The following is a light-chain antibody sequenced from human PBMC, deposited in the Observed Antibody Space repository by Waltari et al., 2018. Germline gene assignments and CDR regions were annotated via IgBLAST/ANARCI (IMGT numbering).Light chain of an antibody. Sequence: QSALTQPASVSGSPGQSVTIFCAGTSNDVGGYNSVSWYQEHPGQAPRVIIYDVSDRPSVVSAPFSGSKSGNTASLTISGLQAEDEADYYCSSQSSNDVVLFGGGTKLTVL. V-gene: IGLV2-14*01. J-gene: IGLJ2*01. CDR3: SSQSSNDVVL. CDR1: SNDVGGYNS. CDR2: DVS.